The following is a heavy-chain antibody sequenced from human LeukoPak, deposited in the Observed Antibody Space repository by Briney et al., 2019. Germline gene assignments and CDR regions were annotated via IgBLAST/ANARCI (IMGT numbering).Heavy chain of an antibody. Sequence: SVKVSCKASGGTFSSYDISWVRQAPGQGLEWMGGITPIFGTAKYAQKFQGRDTITAVESMSTAYMELSSLRSEDTAVYYCARGWLAETTVVTPYNYWGQGTLVTVSS. V-gene: IGHV1-69*13. D-gene: IGHD4-23*01. CDR1: GGTFSSYD. CDR2: ITPIFGTA. CDR3: ARGWLAETTVVTPYNY. J-gene: IGHJ4*02.